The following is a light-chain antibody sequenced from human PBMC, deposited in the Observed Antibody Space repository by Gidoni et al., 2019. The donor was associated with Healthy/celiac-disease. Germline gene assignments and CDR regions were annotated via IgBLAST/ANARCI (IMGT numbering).Light chain of an antibody. V-gene: IGKV3-20*01. Sequence: EIVLTQSPGTLSLSPGERATLSCRASQSVSSSYLAWYQQKPGQAPRLPIYGASSRATGSPDRFSGSGSGTDFTLTISRLEPEDFAVYYCQQYGSSPPRFTFGPGTKVDIK. CDR1: QSVSSSY. J-gene: IGKJ3*01. CDR2: GAS. CDR3: QQYGSSPPRFT.